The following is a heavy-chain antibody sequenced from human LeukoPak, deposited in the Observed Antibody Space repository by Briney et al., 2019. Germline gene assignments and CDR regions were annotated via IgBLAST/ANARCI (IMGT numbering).Heavy chain of an antibody. Sequence: PSETLSLTCAVYGGSFSGYYWSWIRQPRGKGLEWIGEINHSGSTNYNPSLKSRVTISVDTSKNQFSLKLSSVTAADTAVYYCARGNWGSKWFDPWGQGTLVTVSS. CDR3: ARGNWGSKWFDP. J-gene: IGHJ5*02. D-gene: IGHD7-27*01. CDR1: GGSFSGYY. CDR2: INHSGST. V-gene: IGHV4-34*01.